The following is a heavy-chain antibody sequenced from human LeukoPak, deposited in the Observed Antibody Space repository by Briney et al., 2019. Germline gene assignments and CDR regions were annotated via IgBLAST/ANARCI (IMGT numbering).Heavy chain of an antibody. D-gene: IGHD6-13*01. CDR2: IRSKANSYAT. CDR3: TRRSDPGIAAAGPGYYYGMDV. V-gene: IGHV3-73*01. J-gene: IGHJ6*02. CDR1: GFTFSGSA. Sequence: GGSLRLSCAASGFTFSGSAMHWVRQASGKGLEWVGRIRSKANSYATAYAASVKGRYTISRDDSKNTAYLQMNSLKTEDTAVYYCTRRSDPGIAAAGPGYYYGMDVWGQGTTVTVSS.